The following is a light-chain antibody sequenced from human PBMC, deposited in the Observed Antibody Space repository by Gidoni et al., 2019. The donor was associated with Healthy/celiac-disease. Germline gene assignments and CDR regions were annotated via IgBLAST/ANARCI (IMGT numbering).Light chain of an antibody. CDR3: QQYNSYWAT. V-gene: IGKV1-5*03. J-gene: IGKJ1*01. Sequence: DIQMTQSPSTRSASVGDRVTITCRASQSISSWLAWYQQKPGKAPKLLIYKASSLDSVVPSRFSGSGSGTEFTLTSSSLQPYDFATYYCQQYNSYWATFGQGTKVEIK. CDR1: QSISSW. CDR2: KAS.